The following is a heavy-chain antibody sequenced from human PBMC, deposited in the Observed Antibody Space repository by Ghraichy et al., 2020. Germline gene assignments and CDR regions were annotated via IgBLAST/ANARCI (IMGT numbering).Heavy chain of an antibody. CDR3: AKEVTMIVVVITTGRDYFDY. CDR2: ISGSGGST. D-gene: IGHD3-22*01. V-gene: IGHV3-23*01. Sequence: GGSLRLSCAASGFTFSSYAMSWVRQAPGKGLEWVSAISGSGGSTYYADSVKGRFTISRDNSKNTLYLQMNSLRAEDTAVYYCAKEVTMIVVVITTGRDYFDYWGQGTLVTVSS. J-gene: IGHJ4*02. CDR1: GFTFSSYA.